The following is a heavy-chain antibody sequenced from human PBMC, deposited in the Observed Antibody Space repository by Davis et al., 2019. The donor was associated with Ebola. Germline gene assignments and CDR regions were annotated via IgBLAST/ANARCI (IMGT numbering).Heavy chain of an antibody. CDR2: IYYSGST. Sequence: LRLSCTVSGGSISSGGYYWSWIRQHPGKGLEWIGYIYYSGSTYYNPSLKSRVTISVDTSKNQFSLKLSSVTAADTAVYYCARHPRNPGADVWGQGTTVTVSS. J-gene: IGHJ6*02. D-gene: IGHD3-10*01. CDR1: GGSISSGGYY. CDR3: ARHPRNPGADV. V-gene: IGHV4-31*03.